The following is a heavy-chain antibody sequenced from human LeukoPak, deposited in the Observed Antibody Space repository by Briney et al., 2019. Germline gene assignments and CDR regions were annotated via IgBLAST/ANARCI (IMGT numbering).Heavy chain of an antibody. CDR2: IYYSGST. D-gene: IGHD5-18*01. V-gene: IGHV4-59*01. CDR1: GGSISSYS. CDR3: ARDLGYNYGHTFDY. J-gene: IGHJ4*02. Sequence: SETLSLTCAVSGGSISSYSWSWIRQPPGKGLEWIGYIYYSGSTNYNPSLKSRVTISVDTSKNQFSLKLTSVTAADTAVYYCARDLGYNYGHTFDYWGQGTLVIVSS.